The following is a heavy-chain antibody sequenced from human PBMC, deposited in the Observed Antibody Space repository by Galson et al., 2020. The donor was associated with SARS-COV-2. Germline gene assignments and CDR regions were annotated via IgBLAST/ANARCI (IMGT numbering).Heavy chain of an antibody. J-gene: IGHJ4*02. D-gene: IGHD4-17*01. Sequence: SGPTLAKPTQTLTLTCTFSGFSLSTSGMCVIWIRQPPEKALEWLARIDWDDDKYYSTSLKTRLTISKDTSKNQVVLTMNNMDPVDTATYYCAWMLTTGTAYDYWGQGTRVTVSS. CDR2: IDWDDDK. V-gene: IGHV2-70*11. CDR1: GFSLSTSGMC. CDR3: AWMLTTGTAYDY.